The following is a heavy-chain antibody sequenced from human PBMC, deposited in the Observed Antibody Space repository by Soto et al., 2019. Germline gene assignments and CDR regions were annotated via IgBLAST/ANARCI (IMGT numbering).Heavy chain of an antibody. CDR2: IYYSGST. Sequence: SETLSLTCTVSGGSVSSSNYYWGWIRQSPGKGLEWIGSIYYSGSTYYNPSLESRVTISVDKSKNQFSLKVISVTAADTAVYYCARLEGLATISYYFDDWGQGTLVTVSS. V-gene: IGHV4-39*01. D-gene: IGHD3-9*01. CDR1: GGSVSSSNYY. J-gene: IGHJ4*02. CDR3: ARLEGLATISYYFDD.